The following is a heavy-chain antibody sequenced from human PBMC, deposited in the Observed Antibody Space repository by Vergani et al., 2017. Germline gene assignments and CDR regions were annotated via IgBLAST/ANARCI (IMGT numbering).Heavy chain of an antibody. V-gene: IGHV3-21*01. D-gene: IGHD6-19*01. Sequence: EVQLVESGGGLVKRGGSLRLSCAASGFTFSSYTMNWVRQAPGKGLEWVSSISSSSTYIYYADSVKGRFTISRDNAKNSLYLKRNRLSAEDTAVYYCAKDAGYTSGWDPFDIWGQGTMVTVSS. CDR3: AKDAGYTSGWDPFDI. J-gene: IGHJ3*02. CDR1: GFTFSSYT. CDR2: ISSSSTYI.